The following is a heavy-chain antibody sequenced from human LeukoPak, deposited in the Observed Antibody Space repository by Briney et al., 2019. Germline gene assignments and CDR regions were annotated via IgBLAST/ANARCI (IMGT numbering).Heavy chain of an antibody. J-gene: IGHJ4*02. D-gene: IGHD4-17*01. CDR3: ARGLKLGRLRRGLDY. Sequence: SETLSLTCAVYGGSFSGYYWSWIRQPPGKGLEWIGEINHSGSTNYNPFLKSRVTISVGTSKNQFSLKLSSVTAADTAVYYCARGLKLGRLRRGLDYWGQGTLVTVSS. CDR2: INHSGST. V-gene: IGHV4-34*01. CDR1: GGSFSGYY.